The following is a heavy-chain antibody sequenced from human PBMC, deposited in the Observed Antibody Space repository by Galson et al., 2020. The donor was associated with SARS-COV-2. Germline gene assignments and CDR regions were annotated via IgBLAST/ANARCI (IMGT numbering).Heavy chain of an antibody. CDR3: ASEMIVVSRYFDL. CDR1: GGSISSGDYY. V-gene: IGHV4-30-4*01. D-gene: IGHD3-22*01. J-gene: IGHJ2*01. Sequence: ETSETLSLTCTVSGGSISSGDYYWSWIRQPPGKGLEWIGYIYYSGSTYYNPSLKSRVTISVDTSKNQFSLKLSSVTAADTAVYYCASEMIVVSRYFDLWGRGTLVTVSS. CDR2: IYYSGST.